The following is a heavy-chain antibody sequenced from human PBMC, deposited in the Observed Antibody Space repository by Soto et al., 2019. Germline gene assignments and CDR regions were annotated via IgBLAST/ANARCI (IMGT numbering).Heavy chain of an antibody. CDR2: INSDGSST. CDR1: GFTFSSYW. CDR3: ARSISPRTLLEIVVVITTSGYFDY. D-gene: IGHD3-22*01. J-gene: IGHJ4*02. V-gene: IGHV3-74*01. Sequence: PGGSLRLSCAASGFTFSSYWMHWVRQAPGKGLVWVSRINSDGSSTSYADSVKGRFTISRDNAKNTLYLQMNSLRAEDTAVYYCARSISPRTLLEIVVVITTSGYFDYWGQGTLVTVS.